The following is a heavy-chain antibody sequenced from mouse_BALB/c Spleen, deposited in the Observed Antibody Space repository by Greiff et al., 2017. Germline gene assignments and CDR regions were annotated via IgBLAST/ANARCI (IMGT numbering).Heavy chain of an antibody. J-gene: IGHJ1*01. CDR3: ARGYYGSSSYWYFDV. D-gene: IGHD1-1*01. Sequence: EVQGVESGGGLVQPGGSRKLSCAASGFTFSSFGMHWVRQAPEKGLEWVAYISSGSSTIYYADTVKGRFTISRDNPKNTLFLQMTSLRSEDTAMYYCARGYYGSSSYWYFDVWGAGTTVTVSS. CDR2: ISSGSSTI. V-gene: IGHV5-17*02. CDR1: GFTFSSFG.